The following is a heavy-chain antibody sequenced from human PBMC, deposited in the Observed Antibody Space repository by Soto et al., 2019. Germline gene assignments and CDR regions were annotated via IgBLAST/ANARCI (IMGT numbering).Heavy chain of an antibody. D-gene: IGHD3-3*01. Sequence: PSENLRLTNTVSGGSISSYYWSGIRQPPGKGLEWIGYIYYSGSTNYNPSLKSRVTISVDTSKNQFSLKLSSVTAADTAVYYCARDVFWRCYDHGNILDSWSQRTLVIVS. J-gene: IGHJ4*02. CDR2: IYYSGST. CDR1: GGSISSYY. V-gene: IGHV4-59*01. CDR3: ARDVFWRCYDHGNILDS.